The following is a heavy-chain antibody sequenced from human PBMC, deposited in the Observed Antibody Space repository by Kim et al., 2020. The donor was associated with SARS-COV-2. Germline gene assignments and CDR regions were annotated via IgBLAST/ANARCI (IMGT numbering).Heavy chain of an antibody. D-gene: IGHD6-13*01. Sequence: GGSLRLSCAASGFTFSSYDMHWVRQATGKGLEWVSAIGTAGDTYYPGSVKGRFTISRENAKNSLYLQMNSLKAGGTAVYYGARGYSSSGYWACDICGQG. CDR3: ARGYSSSGYWACDI. V-gene: IGHV3-13*01. CDR1: GFTFSSYD. CDR2: IGTAGDT. J-gene: IGHJ3*02.